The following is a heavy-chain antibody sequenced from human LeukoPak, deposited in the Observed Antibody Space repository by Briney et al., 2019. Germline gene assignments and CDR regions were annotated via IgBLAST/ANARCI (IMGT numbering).Heavy chain of an antibody. CDR2: LSGRGGST. D-gene: IGHD3-22*01. J-gene: IGHJ2*01. Sequence: GGSLRLSCAVSGFTFSSYAMSWVRQAPGKGLEWVSALSGRGGSTYYADSVKGRFTLSRDNSKNTLYLQMNSLRAEDTAVYYCAKDYYYDSSGYHAHWYFDLWGRGTLVTVSS. CDR3: AKDYYYDSSGYHAHWYFDL. V-gene: IGHV3-23*01. CDR1: GFTFSSYA.